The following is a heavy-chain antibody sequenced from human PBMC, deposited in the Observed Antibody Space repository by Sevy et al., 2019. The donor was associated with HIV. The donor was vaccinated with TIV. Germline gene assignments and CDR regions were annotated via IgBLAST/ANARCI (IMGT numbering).Heavy chain of an antibody. CDR2: ISSSAITI. V-gene: IGHV3-48*03. CDR3: ARHDLLTGFVAAFDI. CDR1: GFTFSSYE. Sequence: GGSLRLSCAASGFTFSSYEMNWVRQAPGKGLEWISFISSSAITIYYAESVKGRFTISRDNAKNSMFLQMNSLRAEDTAVYYCARHDLLTGFVAAFDIWGQGTMVTVSS. D-gene: IGHD3-9*01. J-gene: IGHJ3*02.